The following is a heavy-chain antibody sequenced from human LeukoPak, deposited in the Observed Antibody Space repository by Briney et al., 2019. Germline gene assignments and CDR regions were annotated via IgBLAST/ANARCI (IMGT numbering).Heavy chain of an antibody. Sequence: PGGSLRLSCVASQFSFDNHWMSWVRQAPGKGLELVANIKQDGGDQYYVDPVKGRFTISRENAKNSLYLQMNSLRVDDTAIYYCARVLAGRCNGSPCYPVFDFWGQGSLVTVSS. J-gene: IGHJ4*02. D-gene: IGHD2-15*01. V-gene: IGHV3-7*01. CDR2: IKQDGGDQ. CDR3: ARVLAGRCNGSPCYPVFDF. CDR1: QFSFDNHW.